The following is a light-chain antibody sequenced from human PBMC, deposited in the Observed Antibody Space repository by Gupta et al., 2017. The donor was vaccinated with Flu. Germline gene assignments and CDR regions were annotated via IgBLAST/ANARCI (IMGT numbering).Light chain of an antibody. CDR3: QTWGTGIWV. J-gene: IGLJ3*02. CDR2: VNRDGSH. CDR1: SGHSSNV. Sequence: VKLTCTLSSGHSSNVVAWHQQQPEKGPRYLMRVNRDGSHTRGDGIPDRFSGSSSGTERYLTISSLQSEDEADYYCQTWGTGIWVFGGGTRLTVL. V-gene: IGLV4-69*01.